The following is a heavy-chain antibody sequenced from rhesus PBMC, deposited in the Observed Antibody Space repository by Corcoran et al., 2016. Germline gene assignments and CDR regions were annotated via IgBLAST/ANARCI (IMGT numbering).Heavy chain of an antibody. CDR1: GDSFTRIW. CDR2: VEPGASNT. Sequence: EVQLVQSAAEVKRPGESLRISCKPSGDSFTRIWFTRVRQMLGKGLEGMGRVEPGASNTDYTPAVQGHVTHSAEKTSRTTYLQWGRLKDSDAATYYCAKDRTSLTNRFDVWGPGVLVTVYS. V-gene: IGHV5-43*02. CDR3: AKDRTSLTNRFDV. D-gene: IGHD4-11*01. J-gene: IGHJ5-1*01.